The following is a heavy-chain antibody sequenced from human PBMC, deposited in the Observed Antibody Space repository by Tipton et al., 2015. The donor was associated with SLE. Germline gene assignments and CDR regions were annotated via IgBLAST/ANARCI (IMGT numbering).Heavy chain of an antibody. Sequence: TLSLTCTVSGYSITSYYWSWIRQPPGKGLEWIGYIYTSGKTDYNPSLKSRVTISVNTSKNQFSLKLSSVTAADTAVYYCVRERWEDYDSSGYYVLDYWGQGTLVTVSS. J-gene: IGHJ4*02. CDR1: GYSITSYY. V-gene: IGHV4-4*08. CDR3: VRERWEDYDSSGYYVLDY. D-gene: IGHD3-22*01. CDR2: IYTSGKT.